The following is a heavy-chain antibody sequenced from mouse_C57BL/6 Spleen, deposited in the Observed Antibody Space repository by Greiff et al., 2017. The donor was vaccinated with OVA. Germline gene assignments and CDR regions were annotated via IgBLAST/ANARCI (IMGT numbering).Heavy chain of an antibody. CDR1: GFTFSSYG. Sequence: VQLKESGGDLVKPGGSLKLSCAASGFTFSSYGMSWVRQTPDKRLEWVATISSGGSYTYYPDSVKGRFTISRDNAKNTLYLQMSSLKSEDTAMYYCARSGDGYYFDYWGQGTTLTVSS. V-gene: IGHV5-6*01. CDR2: ISSGGSYT. J-gene: IGHJ2*01. D-gene: IGHD2-3*01. CDR3: ARSGDGYYFDY.